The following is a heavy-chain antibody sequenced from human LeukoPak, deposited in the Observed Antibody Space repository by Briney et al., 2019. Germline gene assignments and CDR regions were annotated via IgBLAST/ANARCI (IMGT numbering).Heavy chain of an antibody. Sequence: GGSLRLSCVASGFSISSHWMSWVRQAPGKGLEWVAFIRYDGSNKYYADSVKGRFTISRDNSKNTLYLQMNSLRAEDTAVYYCAKDGSSPPDNWFDPWGQGTLVTVSS. J-gene: IGHJ5*02. CDR1: GFSISSHW. V-gene: IGHV3-30*02. CDR2: IRYDGSNK. D-gene: IGHD2-15*01. CDR3: AKDGSSPPDNWFDP.